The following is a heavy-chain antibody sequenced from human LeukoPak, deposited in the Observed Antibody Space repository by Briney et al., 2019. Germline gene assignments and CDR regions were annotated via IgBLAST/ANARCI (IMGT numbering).Heavy chain of an antibody. D-gene: IGHD3-9*01. CDR1: GFTFSNFW. V-gene: IGHV3-21*01. CDR2: ITSGGDYI. Sequence: GGSLRLSCATSGFTFSNFWMHWVRQAPGKGLEWVSSITSGGDYIYYADSVKGRFTTSRDNAKNSLSLQLNSLRVEDTAVYYCARGHYDVLAASYKWTPDYWGQGTLVTVSS. J-gene: IGHJ4*02. CDR3: ARGHYDVLAASYKWTPDY.